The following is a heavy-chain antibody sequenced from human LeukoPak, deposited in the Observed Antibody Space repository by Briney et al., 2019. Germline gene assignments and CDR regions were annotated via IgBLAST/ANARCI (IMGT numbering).Heavy chain of an antibody. Sequence: PGGSLRLSCAASGFTFDDYAMHWVRQAPGKGLEWVSGISWNSGSIGYADSVKGRFTISRDNSKNTLYLQMNSLRAEDTAVYYCARDAGSSWYYGLHFDYWGQGTLVTVSS. V-gene: IGHV3-9*01. D-gene: IGHD6-13*01. CDR2: ISWNSGSI. J-gene: IGHJ4*02. CDR3: ARDAGSSWYYGLHFDY. CDR1: GFTFDDYA.